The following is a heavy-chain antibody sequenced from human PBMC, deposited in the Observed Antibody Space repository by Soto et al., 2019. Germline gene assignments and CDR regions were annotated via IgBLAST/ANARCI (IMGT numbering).Heavy chain of an antibody. CDR2: IYYSGST. CDR1: GGSISSYY. J-gene: IGHJ4*02. Sequence: SETLSLTCTVSGGSISSYYWIWIRQPPGKGLEWIGYIYYSGSTNYNPSLKSRVTISVDTSKNQFSLKLSSVTAADTAVYYCARESFYDSGGFHGFDYWGQGTLVTSPQ. V-gene: IGHV4-59*01. D-gene: IGHD3-22*01. CDR3: ARESFYDSGGFHGFDY.